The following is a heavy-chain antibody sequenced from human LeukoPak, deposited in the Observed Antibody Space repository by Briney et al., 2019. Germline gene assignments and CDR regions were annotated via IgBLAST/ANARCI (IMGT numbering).Heavy chain of an antibody. CDR3: ARACIVGAPSWFDP. J-gene: IGHJ5*02. CDR1: GGSISSYY. Sequence: PWETLSLTCTVSGGSISSYYWSWIRQPAGKGLEWIGRIYTSGSTNYNPSLKSRVTMSVDTSKNQFSLKLSSVTAADTAVYYCARACIVGAPSWFDPWGQGTLVTVSS. CDR2: IYTSGST. D-gene: IGHD1-26*01. V-gene: IGHV4-4*07.